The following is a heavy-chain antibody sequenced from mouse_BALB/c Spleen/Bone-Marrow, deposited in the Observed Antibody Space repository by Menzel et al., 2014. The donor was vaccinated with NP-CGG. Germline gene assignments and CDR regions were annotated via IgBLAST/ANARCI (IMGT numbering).Heavy chain of an antibody. J-gene: IGHJ4*01. D-gene: IGHD4-1*01. CDR3: ARETGPRAMDY. Sequence: EVKLMESGGGLVKPGGSLKLSYAASGFTFSDYYMFWVRQTPEKRLEWVATISDDGGNTYYRDSVKGRFTISRDNAKNKLNLQMSSLKSEDTATYHCARETGPRAMDYWGQGTSVTVSS. CDR2: ISDDGGNT. CDR1: GFTFSDYY. V-gene: IGHV5-4*02.